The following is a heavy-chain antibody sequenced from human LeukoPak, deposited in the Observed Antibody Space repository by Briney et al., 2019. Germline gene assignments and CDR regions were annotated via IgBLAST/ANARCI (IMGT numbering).Heavy chain of an antibody. Sequence: SETLSLTCTVSGGSFSGYYWSWIRQPAGKGLEWIGRIYTSGSTNYNPSLKSRVTMSVDTSKNQFSLKLSSVTAADTAVYYCARRTVVPPGAFDIWGQGTMVTVSS. CDR2: IYTSGST. V-gene: IGHV4-4*07. CDR1: GGSFSGYY. CDR3: ARRTVVPPGAFDI. D-gene: IGHD4-23*01. J-gene: IGHJ3*02.